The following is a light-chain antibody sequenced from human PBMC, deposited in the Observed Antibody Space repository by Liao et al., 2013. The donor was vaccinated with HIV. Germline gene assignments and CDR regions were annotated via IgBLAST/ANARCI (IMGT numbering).Light chain of an antibody. CDR3: QAWDSSTASYV. Sequence: SYELTQPPSVSVSPGQTASITCSGDKLGDEYASWYQQKPGQSPVLVIYQDNKRPSGIPERFSGSNSGNTATLTISGTQAMDEADYYCQAWDSSTASYVFGTGTKVTVL. CDR1: KLGDEY. V-gene: IGLV3-1*01. J-gene: IGLJ1*01. CDR2: QDN.